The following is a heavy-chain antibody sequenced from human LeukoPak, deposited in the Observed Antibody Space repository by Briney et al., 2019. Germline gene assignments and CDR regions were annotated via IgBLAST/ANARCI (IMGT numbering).Heavy chain of an antibody. V-gene: IGHV4-59*08. J-gene: IGHJ5*02. CDR2: IYYSGST. CDR1: GGSITSYY. CDR3: ARYRLGSNGFDP. Sequence: SETLSLTCTVSGGSITSYYWSWIRQPPGKGLEWIAYIYYSGSTNYNPSLKSRVTISVDTSKNQLSLKLSSVTAADTAVYYCARYRLGSNGFDPWGQGTLVTVSS. D-gene: IGHD4-17*01.